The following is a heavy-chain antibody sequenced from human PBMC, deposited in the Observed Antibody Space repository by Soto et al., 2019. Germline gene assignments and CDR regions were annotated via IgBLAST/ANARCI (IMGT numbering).Heavy chain of an antibody. CDR2: IIPMFDIA. J-gene: IGHJ3*01. V-gene: IGHV1-69*01. CDR1: GGTFGRNA. CDR3: ARPQGSGWRFNALDF. D-gene: IGHD6-19*01. Sequence: QVVLVQSGAEVKNPGSSVKVSCKASGGTFGRNAINWVRQAPGQGFEWMGGIIPMFDIANHAQKFRDRIMITADESTNTAYLELKDLRSEDTAIYYCARPQGSGWRFNALDFWGQGTMVTVSS.